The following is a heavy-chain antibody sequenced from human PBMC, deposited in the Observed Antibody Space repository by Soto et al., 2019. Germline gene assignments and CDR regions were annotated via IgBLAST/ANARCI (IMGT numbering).Heavy chain of an antibody. CDR3: AREGGTAMVTYYYYGMDV. CDR1: GYTFTGYY. D-gene: IGHD5-18*01. Sequence: ASVKVSCKASGYTFTGYYMHWVRQAPGQGLEWMGWINPNSGGTNYAQKFQGWVTMTRDTSISTAYMEMSRLRSDDAAVYYCAREGGTAMVTYYYYGMDVWGQGTKVTVSS. CDR2: INPNSGGT. V-gene: IGHV1-2*04. J-gene: IGHJ6*02.